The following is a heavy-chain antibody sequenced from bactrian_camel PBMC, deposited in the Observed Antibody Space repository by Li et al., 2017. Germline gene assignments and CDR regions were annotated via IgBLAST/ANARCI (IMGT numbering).Heavy chain of an antibody. V-gene: IGHV3S42*01. CDR2: IETDGRS. J-gene: IGHJ6*01. CDR1: GYTARRYC. D-gene: IGHD2*01. CDR3: AACGPHYRGGYPSAKDFTY. Sequence: DVQLVESGGGSVKSGGSLRLSCAVSGYTARRYCLAWFRQAPGKEREGVASIETDGRSRYADYVSGRFTVSQDNAKDTIYLQMNSLKPEDTAMYYCAACGPHYRGGYPSAKDFTYWGPGTQVTVS.